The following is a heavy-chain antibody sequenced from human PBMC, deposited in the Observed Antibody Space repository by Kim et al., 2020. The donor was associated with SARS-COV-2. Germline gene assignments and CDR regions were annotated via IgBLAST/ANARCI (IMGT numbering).Heavy chain of an antibody. V-gene: IGHV3-15*01. CDR2: IKSKTDGGTT. CDR1: GFTFSNAW. J-gene: IGHJ2*01. Sequence: GGSLRLSCAASGFTFSNAWMSWVRQAPGKGLEWVGRIKSKTDGGTTDYAAPVKGRFTISRDDSKNTLYLQMNSLKTEDTAVYYCTTAPSGDCSGGSCSWYFDLWGRGTLVTVSS. CDR3: TTAPSGDCSGGSCSWYFDL. D-gene: IGHD2-15*01.